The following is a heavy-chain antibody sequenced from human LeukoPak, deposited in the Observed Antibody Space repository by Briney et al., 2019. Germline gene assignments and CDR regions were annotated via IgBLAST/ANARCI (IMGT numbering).Heavy chain of an antibody. Sequence: GGSLRLSCATSGLTFRTTWMHWVRQAPGKGLMWVSRMNGEGTTIDYADSVKGRFTASRDYAKNTLFLQMNNLRTEDTALYFCATARNFRFEYWGQGSLVIVSA. D-gene: IGHD1-7*01. CDR2: MNGEGTTI. V-gene: IGHV3-74*01. CDR1: GLTFRTTW. CDR3: ATARNFRFEY. J-gene: IGHJ4*02.